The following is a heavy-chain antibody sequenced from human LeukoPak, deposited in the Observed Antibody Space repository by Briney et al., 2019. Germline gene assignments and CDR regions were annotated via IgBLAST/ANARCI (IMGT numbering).Heavy chain of an antibody. CDR2: ISYDGSNK. Sequence: GGSLRLSCAASGFTFSSYAMLWVRQAPGKGLEWVAVISYDGSNKYYADSVKGRFTISRDNSKNTLYLQMNSLRAEDTAVYYCAKDFSSIGVDYWGQGTLVTVSS. V-gene: IGHV3-30*04. J-gene: IGHJ4*02. D-gene: IGHD3-10*01. CDR3: AKDFSSIGVDY. CDR1: GFTFSSYA.